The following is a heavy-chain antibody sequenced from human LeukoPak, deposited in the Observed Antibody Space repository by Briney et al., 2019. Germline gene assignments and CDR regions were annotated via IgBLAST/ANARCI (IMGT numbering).Heavy chain of an antibody. CDR3: AKMPVSYSSGWSTFDY. J-gene: IGHJ4*02. CDR1: GFTFSSYA. D-gene: IGHD6-19*01. Sequence: GGSLRLSCAASGFTFSSYAMSWVRQAPGKGLEWVSAISGSGGSTYYADSVKGRFTISRDNSKNTLYLQMNSLRAEDTAVYYCAKMPVSYSSGWSTFDYWGRGNLVSVSS. CDR2: ISGSGGST. V-gene: IGHV3-23*01.